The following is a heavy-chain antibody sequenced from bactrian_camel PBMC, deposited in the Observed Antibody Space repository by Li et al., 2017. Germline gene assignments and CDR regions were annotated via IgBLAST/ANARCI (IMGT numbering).Heavy chain of an antibody. CDR1: AANLDKCG. J-gene: IGHJ4*01. CDR3: AAGRGVDAHLLRPSGYGY. D-gene: IGHD5*01. CDR2: ISNDVSA. Sequence: HVQLVESGGGLVEPGGSLRLSCTVPAANLDKCGMDWYRQVAGKQREWLSFISNDVSARYADSVKGRFTISPDKSLQMDNLKPEDSAMYYCAAGRGVDAHLLRPSGYGYWGQGTQVTVS. V-gene: IGHV3S53*01.